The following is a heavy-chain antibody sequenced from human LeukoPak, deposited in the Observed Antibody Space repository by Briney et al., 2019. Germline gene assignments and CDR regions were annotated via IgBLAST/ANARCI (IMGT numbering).Heavy chain of an antibody. J-gene: IGHJ6*04. CDR2: ISYDGSNK. D-gene: IGHD3-10*02. Sequence: GGSLRLSCAASGFTFRSYAMHWVRQAPGKGLEWVAVISYDGSNKKYADSMKGRFTISRDNSKNTLYLQMNSLRAEDTAVYYCAELGITMIGGVWGKGTTVTISS. V-gene: IGHV3-30*04. CDR3: AELGITMIGGV. CDR1: GFTFRSYA.